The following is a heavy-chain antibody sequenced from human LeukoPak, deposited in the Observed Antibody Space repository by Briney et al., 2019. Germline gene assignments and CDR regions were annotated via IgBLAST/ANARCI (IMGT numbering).Heavy chain of an antibody. Sequence: PGGSLRLSCAASGFTFGSYAMHWVRQAPGKGLEWVATISFDGSSKYYADSVKGRFTISRDNAKNSLYLQMNSLRAEDTALYYCAKSISSGYKTQFDYWGQGTLVTVSS. CDR2: ISFDGSSK. D-gene: IGHD3-22*01. J-gene: IGHJ4*02. V-gene: IGHV3-30*04. CDR1: GFTFGSYA. CDR3: AKSISSGYKTQFDY.